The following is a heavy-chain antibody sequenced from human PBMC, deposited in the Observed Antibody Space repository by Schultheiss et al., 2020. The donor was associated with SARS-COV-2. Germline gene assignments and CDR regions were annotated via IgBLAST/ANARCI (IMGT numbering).Heavy chain of an antibody. CDR1: GFSFSNYG. CDR3: AKVGGVEDAFDI. Sequence: GGSLRLSCAASGFSFSNYGMHWVRQAPGKGPEWLSAILGGGDSTYYADSVRGRFTISRDNSKNSLYLQMNSLRTEDTALYYCAKVGGVEDAFDIWGQGTMVTVSS. D-gene: IGHD3-16*01. V-gene: IGHV3-43*02. J-gene: IGHJ3*02. CDR2: ILGGGDST.